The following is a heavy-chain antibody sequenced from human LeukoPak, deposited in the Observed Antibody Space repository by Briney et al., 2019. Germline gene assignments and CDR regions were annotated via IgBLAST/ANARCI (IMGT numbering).Heavy chain of an antibody. CDR1: GFTFSSYD. D-gene: IGHD4-23*01. V-gene: IGHV3-13*01. CDR2: IGTAGDT. CDR3: AKDHYGGNLYDY. J-gene: IGHJ4*02. Sequence: GGSLRLSCAASGFTFSSYDMHWVRQATGKGLEWVSAIGTAGDTYYPGSVKGRFTISRDNSKNTLYLQMNSLRAEDTAVYYCAKDHYGGNLYDYWGQGTLVTVSS.